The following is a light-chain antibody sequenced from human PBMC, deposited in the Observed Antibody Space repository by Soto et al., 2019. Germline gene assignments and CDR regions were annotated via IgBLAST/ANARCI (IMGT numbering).Light chain of an antibody. CDR3: QKCKTAPFT. CDR1: QSISSY. V-gene: IGKV1-27*01. Sequence: ESKMTHSPSALSASVLDIVTITFRASQSISSYLNWYQQKPGRVPKLLIYAASTLQSGVPSRFTGSGSGTDFTLTINSLQPEDVATYYCQKCKTAPFTFGGGTKVDIK. J-gene: IGKJ4*01. CDR2: AAS.